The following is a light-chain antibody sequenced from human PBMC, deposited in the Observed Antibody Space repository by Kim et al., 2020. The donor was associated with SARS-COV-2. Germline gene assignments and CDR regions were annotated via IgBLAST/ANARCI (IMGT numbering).Light chain of an antibody. Sequence: GQSVTISCSGSSSNIGSHDVYWFQHLPGTAPKLLVYSSRQRPSGVPDRFSGSRSGTSASLAISGLRPEDEADYYCVAWDDSLSGKVFGGGTQLTVL. V-gene: IGLV1-47*01. CDR3: VAWDDSLSGKV. CDR1: SSNIGSHD. J-gene: IGLJ2*01. CDR2: SSR.